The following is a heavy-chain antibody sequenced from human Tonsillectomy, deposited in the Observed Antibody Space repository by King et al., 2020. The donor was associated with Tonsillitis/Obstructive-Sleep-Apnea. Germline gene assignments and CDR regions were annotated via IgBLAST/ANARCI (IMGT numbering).Heavy chain of an antibody. D-gene: IGHD3/OR15-3a*01. CDR1: GGTFSTYA. V-gene: IGHV1-69*09. J-gene: IGHJ6*03. Sequence: VQLVQSGAEVKKPGSSVKVSCKASGGTFSTYAINWVRQAPGQGLEWMGRIIPILDITNYARKFQGRVTITADKSTTTAYMELSSLRSEDTAVYYCGLDTPYYYMDVWGKGTTVTVSS. CDR2: IIPILDIT. CDR3: GLDTPYYYMDV.